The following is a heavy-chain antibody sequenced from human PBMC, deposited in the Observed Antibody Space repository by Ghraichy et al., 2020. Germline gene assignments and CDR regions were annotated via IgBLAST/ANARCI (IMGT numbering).Heavy chain of an antibody. CDR3: ARLPIYGVIRAPYYFYAMDV. CDR1: GASISSNY. CDR2: MYYGGSP. V-gene: IGHV4-59*08. D-gene: IGHD3-3*01. Sequence: SETLSLTCTVSGASISSNYWSWIRQSPGKGLEWIAYMYYGGSPNYNPSLKSRVTISLDTSKNQFSLKLSSVTAADTAVYYCARLPIYGVIRAPYYFYAMDVWGQGTTVTVSS. J-gene: IGHJ6*02.